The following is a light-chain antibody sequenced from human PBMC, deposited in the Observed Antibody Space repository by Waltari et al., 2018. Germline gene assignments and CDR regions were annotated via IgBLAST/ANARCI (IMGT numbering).Light chain of an antibody. V-gene: IGLV2-11*01. CDR3: CSYAGKWV. CDR2: DCF. CDR1: SIDVAGYNY. J-gene: IGLJ3*02. Sequence: QSALTQPRSVSGSPGQSVTISCTGNSIDVAGYNYVSWYQQHPGKAPKVMIYDCFKRPSGVPDRFSASKSGNTAALTISGLQAEDEADYYCCSYAGKWVFGGGTKLTVL.